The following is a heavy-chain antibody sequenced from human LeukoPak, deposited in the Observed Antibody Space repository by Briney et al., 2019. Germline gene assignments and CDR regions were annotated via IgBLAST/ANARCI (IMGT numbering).Heavy chain of an antibody. V-gene: IGHV1-18*01. CDR2: ISAYNGNT. CDR1: GYTFTSYG. CDR3: ARDWSSDFWSGYYPNYYYYYMVV. J-gene: IGHJ6*03. Sequence: ASVKVSCKASGYTFTSYGISWVRQAPGQGLEWMGWISAYNGNTNYAQKLQGRVTMTTDTSTSTAYMELRSLRSDDTAVYYCARDWSSDFWSGYYPNYYYYYMVVWGKGTTVTVSS. D-gene: IGHD3-3*01.